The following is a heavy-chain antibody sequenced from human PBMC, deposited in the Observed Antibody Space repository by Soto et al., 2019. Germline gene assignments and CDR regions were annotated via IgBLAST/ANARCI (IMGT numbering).Heavy chain of an antibody. CDR1: GFTFSSYA. Sequence: GGSLRLSCAASGFTFSSYAMHWVRQAPGKGLEYVSAISSNGGSTYYANSVKGRFTISRDNSKNTLYLQMGSLRAEDMAVYYCARGGKSTYYDFWSGYYMTDAFDIWGQGTMVTVSS. D-gene: IGHD3-3*01. V-gene: IGHV3-64*01. CDR2: ISSNGGST. CDR3: ARGGKSTYYDFWSGYYMTDAFDI. J-gene: IGHJ3*02.